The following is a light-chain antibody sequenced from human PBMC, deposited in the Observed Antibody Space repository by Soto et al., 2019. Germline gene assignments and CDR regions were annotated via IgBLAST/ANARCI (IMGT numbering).Light chain of an antibody. V-gene: IGKV2-24*01. CDR3: MQASHFPRT. CDR2: KIS. J-gene: IGKJ2*01. Sequence: DFVLTQTPLSSPVTLGQPASISCRCSQSLVHSNGDTYLNWLHQRPGQPPRLLIYKISNRFAGVPDRFSGSGSGTDFILRISRVEAEDVGVYYCMQASHFPRTFGQGTKLESK. CDR1: QSLVHSNGDTY.